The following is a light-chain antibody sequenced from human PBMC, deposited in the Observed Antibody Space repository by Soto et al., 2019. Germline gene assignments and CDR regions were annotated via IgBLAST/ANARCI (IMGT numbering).Light chain of an antibody. CDR1: SSDVGGYNY. CDR3: KSYEGSNIYV. CDR2: EVN. Sequence: QSALTQPASVSGSPGQSVTISCTGTSSDVGGYNYVSWYQQHPGKAPKLMIYEVNKRPSGVPDRFSGSKSGNTASLTVSGLQAEDEADYYCKSYEGSNIYVFGTGTKLTVL. J-gene: IGLJ1*01. V-gene: IGLV2-8*01.